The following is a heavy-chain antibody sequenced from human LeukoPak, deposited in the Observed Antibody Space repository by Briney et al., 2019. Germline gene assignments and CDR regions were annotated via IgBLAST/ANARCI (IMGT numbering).Heavy chain of an antibody. J-gene: IGHJ3*02. Sequence: SETLSLTCGVSGGSISNSNWWSWIRQPPGKGLEWIGEIYHSGSTNCNPSLKSRVTISVDKSKNQFSLKLTSVTAADTAVYYYARVPVTTGAFDIWGQGTMVTVSS. CDR1: GGSISNSNW. V-gene: IGHV4-4*02. D-gene: IGHD4-17*01. CDR2: IYHSGST. CDR3: ARVPVTTGAFDI.